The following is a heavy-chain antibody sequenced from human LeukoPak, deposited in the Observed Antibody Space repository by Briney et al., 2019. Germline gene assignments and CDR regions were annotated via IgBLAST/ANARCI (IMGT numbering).Heavy chain of an antibody. CDR1: GYSISSGYY. D-gene: IGHD5-18*01. CDR3: AREVDTAIMDV. CDR2: IYHSGST. Sequence: SETLSLTCTVSGYSISSGYYWGWIRQPPGKGLEWIGSIYHSGSTYYSPSLKSRVTISVDVSKNQFSLKLSSVTAADTAVYYCAREVDTAIMDVWGQGTTVTVSS. V-gene: IGHV4-38-2*02. J-gene: IGHJ6*02.